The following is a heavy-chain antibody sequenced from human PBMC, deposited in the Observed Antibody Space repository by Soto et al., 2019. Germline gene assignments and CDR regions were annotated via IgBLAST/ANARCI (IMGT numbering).Heavy chain of an antibody. V-gene: IGHV3-7*01. CDR2: IKEDGSEQ. J-gene: IGHJ4*02. CDR3: ARDRPVGYFDY. D-gene: IGHD1-26*01. Sequence: EVHLVESGGGLVQPGGSLRLSCAASGFNFRDYWISWVRQAPGKGLEWVANIKEDGSEQEYADSVKGRFTISRDNAKNSMHLQMNSLRDEDTAVYFCARDRPVGYFDYWGQGTLVAVSS. CDR1: GFNFRDYW.